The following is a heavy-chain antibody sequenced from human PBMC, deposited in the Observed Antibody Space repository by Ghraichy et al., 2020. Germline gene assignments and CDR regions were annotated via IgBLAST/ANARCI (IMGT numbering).Heavy chain of an antibody. V-gene: IGHV3-30*03. CDR3: ARDWYSSGSYLGCSDS. J-gene: IGHJ4*02. D-gene: IGHD3-22*01. CDR2: ISNDGSHK. Sequence: GGSLRLSCAASGFTFSRHGIHWVRQAPGKGLEWVAVISNDGSHKYYADSVKGRFTLSRDNSKNTLFLQMDSLRTEDTAVYYCARDWYSSGSYLGCSDSWGRGVLVTVSS. CDR1: GFTFSRHG.